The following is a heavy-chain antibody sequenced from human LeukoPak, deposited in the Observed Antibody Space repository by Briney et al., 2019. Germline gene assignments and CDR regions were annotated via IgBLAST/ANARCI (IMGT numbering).Heavy chain of an antibody. V-gene: IGHV3-64*02. CDR3: VREVTPGTYDY. CDR2: ISGDGGTT. J-gene: IGHJ4*02. Sequence: GGSLRLSCVASGFTFNSCPMHWVRQAPGKGLESVSAISGDGGTTYYADSVRGRFTISRDNSQSTLYLQMGSLRPDDMAVYYCVREVTPGTYDYWGQGTLVTVSS. CDR1: GFTFNSCP. D-gene: IGHD6-13*01.